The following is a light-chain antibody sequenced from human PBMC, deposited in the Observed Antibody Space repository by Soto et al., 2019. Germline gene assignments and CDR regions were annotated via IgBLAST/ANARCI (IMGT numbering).Light chain of an antibody. Sequence: QSVLTQPPSVSGAPGQTITMSCTGSGSNVGASYDVHWYQVLPGAGPRLLIYKNNNRPSGVPDRFSGSKSGTSAPLAITGLRAEDEADYYCQSYDNILSGPLFGGGTKLTVL. V-gene: IGLV1-40*01. CDR3: QSYDNILSGPL. CDR2: KNN. CDR1: GSNVGASYD. J-gene: IGLJ3*02.